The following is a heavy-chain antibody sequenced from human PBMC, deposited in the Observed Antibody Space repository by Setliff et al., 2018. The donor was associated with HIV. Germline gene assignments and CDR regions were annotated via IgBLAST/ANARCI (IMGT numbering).Heavy chain of an antibody. Sequence: SVKVSCKAPAAAFTGYTLIWVRQAPGQGLEWVGTIIPSFGRTDYAHKFQGRVTITADISTGIGYMEINRLRSDDTAVYYCVAETADGIYYFDYWGQGTLVTVSS. V-gene: IGHV1-69*02. CDR3: VAETADGIYYFDY. J-gene: IGHJ4*02. CDR2: IIPSFGRT. D-gene: IGHD2-21*01. CDR1: AAAFTGYT.